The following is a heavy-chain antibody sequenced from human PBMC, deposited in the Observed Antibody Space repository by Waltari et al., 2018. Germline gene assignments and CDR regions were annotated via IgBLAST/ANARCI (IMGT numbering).Heavy chain of an antibody. V-gene: IGHV4-34*01. CDR2: INHSGST. CDR3: ARYCSSTSCYPEYYFDY. J-gene: IGHJ4*02. D-gene: IGHD2-2*01. Sequence: QVQLQQWGAGLLKPSETLSLTCAVYGGSFSGYYWSWIRQPKGKGLEWIGEINHSGSTNYNPSLKSRVTISVDTSKNQFSLKLSSVTAADTAVYYCARYCSSTSCYPEYYFDYWGQGTLVTVSS. CDR1: GGSFSGYY.